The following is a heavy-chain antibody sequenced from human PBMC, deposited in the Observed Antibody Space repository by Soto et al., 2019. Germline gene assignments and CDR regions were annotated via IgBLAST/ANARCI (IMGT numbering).Heavy chain of an antibody. J-gene: IGHJ5*02. V-gene: IGHV4-30-4*01. CDR1: GGPINSPDYY. D-gene: IGHD6-13*01. CDR2: LYFNGGT. Sequence: SEILSLTCNVSGGPINSPDYYWTWIRQSPGKGLEWIGYLYFNGGTQYNPSLRTPISMSLDTSKKHLSLKMKSLTGADTAGYYCARGINKYNSWYEPHPWFDAWGQGALGTVSS. CDR3: ARGINKYNSWYEPHPWFDA.